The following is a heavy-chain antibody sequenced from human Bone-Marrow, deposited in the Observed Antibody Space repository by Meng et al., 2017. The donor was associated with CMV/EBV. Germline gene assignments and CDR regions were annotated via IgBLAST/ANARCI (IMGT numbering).Heavy chain of an antibody. CDR2: IYYSGST. V-gene: IGHV4-59*01. Sequence: SETLSLTCTVSGGSISSYYWSWIRQPPGKGLEWIGYIYYSGSTNYNPSLKSRVTISVDTSKNQFSLKLSSVTAADTAVYYCARSPSGYDPDYWGQGTPVTVSS. CDR1: GGSISSYY. J-gene: IGHJ4*02. CDR3: ARSPSGYDPDY. D-gene: IGHD5-12*01.